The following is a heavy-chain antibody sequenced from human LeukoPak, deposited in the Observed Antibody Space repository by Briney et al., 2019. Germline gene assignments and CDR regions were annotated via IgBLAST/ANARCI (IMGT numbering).Heavy chain of an antibody. Sequence: GESLKISCKGSGYSFTNYWIGWVLQMPGKGLEWMGIIYPGDSDIRYSPSFQGQVTISADKPISAAYLQWSSLRASDTALYYCARGYRSSWYYFDYWGQGTLVTVSS. CDR2: IYPGDSDI. V-gene: IGHV5-51*04. CDR3: ARGYRSSWYYFDY. CDR1: GYSFTNYW. D-gene: IGHD6-13*01. J-gene: IGHJ4*02.